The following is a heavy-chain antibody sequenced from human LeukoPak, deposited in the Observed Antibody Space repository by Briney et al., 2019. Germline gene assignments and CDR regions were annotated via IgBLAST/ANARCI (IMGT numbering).Heavy chain of an antibody. J-gene: IGHJ4*02. CDR2: IYYSGST. Sequence: SETLSLTCTVSGGSISSYYWSWIRQPPGKGLEWIGYIYYSGSTNYNPSLKSRVTISVDTSKNQLSLKLSSVTAADTAVYYCARDDYYYGIDYWGQGTLVTVSS. CDR3: ARDDYYYGIDY. CDR1: GGSISSYY. D-gene: IGHD3-10*01. V-gene: IGHV4-59*01.